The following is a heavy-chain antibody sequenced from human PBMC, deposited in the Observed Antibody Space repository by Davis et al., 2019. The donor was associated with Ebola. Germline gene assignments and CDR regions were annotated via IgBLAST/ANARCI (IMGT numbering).Heavy chain of an antibody. Sequence: MPSETLSLTCAVSGAFVSSGGYSWSWIRQPPGKGLEWIGYYYYTGSTYYSPSLRSRVTISVDTSKNLFSLKLSSVTAADTAVYYCARTYDFWSGYWPYYFDYWGQGTLVTVSS. J-gene: IGHJ4*02. D-gene: IGHD3-3*01. CDR1: GAFVSSGGYS. V-gene: IGHV4-61*08. CDR3: ARTYDFWSGYWPYYFDY. CDR2: YYYTGST.